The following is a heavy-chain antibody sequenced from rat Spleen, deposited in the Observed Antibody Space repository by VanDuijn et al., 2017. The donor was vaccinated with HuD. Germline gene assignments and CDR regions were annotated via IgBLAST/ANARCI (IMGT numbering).Heavy chain of an antibody. CDR1: GFTFSNYD. CDR3: ARQDTSGYSNWFTY. J-gene: IGHJ3*01. Sequence: EVQLEESGGGFVQPGRSLKLSCAASGFTFSNYDMAWVRQSPTKGLEWVASISPSGGSTYYRDSVRGRFTVSRDNAKSTLYLQMDSLRSDDTATYYCARQDTSGYSNWFTYWGLGTLVTVSS. D-gene: IGHD4-3*01. CDR2: ISPSGGST. V-gene: IGHV5S23*01.